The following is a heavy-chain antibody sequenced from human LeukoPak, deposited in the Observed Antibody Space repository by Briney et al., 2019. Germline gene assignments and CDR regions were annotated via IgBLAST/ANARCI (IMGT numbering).Heavy chain of an antibody. CDR2: IYSGGST. CDR1: GFTVSSNY. CDR3: ATGPRNYYFDY. Sequence: GGSLRLSCAASGFTVSSNYMSWVRQAPGKGLEWVSVIYSGGSTYYADSVKGRFTIPRDNSKNTLYLQMNSLRAEDTAVYYCATGPRNYYFDYWGQGTLVTVSS. V-gene: IGHV3-66*01. J-gene: IGHJ4*02.